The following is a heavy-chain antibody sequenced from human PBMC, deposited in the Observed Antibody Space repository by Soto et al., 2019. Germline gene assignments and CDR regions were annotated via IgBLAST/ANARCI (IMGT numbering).Heavy chain of an antibody. V-gene: IGHV1-24*01. D-gene: IGHD2-8*01. J-gene: IGHJ6*02. CDR3: ARDRSMYYGMDV. CDR2: FDPEDGET. CDR1: GYTFTSYY. Sequence: ASVKVSCKASGYTFTSYYMNWVRQAPGKGLEWMGGFDPEDGETIYAQKFQGRVTMTEDTSTDTAYMELSSLRSDDTAVYYCARDRSMYYGMDVWGQGTTVTVSS.